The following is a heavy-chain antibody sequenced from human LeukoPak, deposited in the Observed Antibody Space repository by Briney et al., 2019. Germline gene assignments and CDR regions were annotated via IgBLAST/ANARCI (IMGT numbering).Heavy chain of an antibody. CDR1: GYTFTGYY. CDR2: INPNSGGT. V-gene: IGHV1-2*02. Sequence: ASVKVSCKASGYTFTGYYMHWVRQAPGQGLEWMGWINPNSGGTNYAQKFQGRVTMTRDTSISTAYMELSRLRSDDTAVYYCARVVDFWSGYLDAFDIWGQGTMVTVSS. D-gene: IGHD3-3*01. J-gene: IGHJ3*02. CDR3: ARVVDFWSGYLDAFDI.